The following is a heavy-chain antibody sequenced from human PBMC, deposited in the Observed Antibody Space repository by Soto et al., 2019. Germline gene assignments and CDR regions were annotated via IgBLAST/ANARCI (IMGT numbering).Heavy chain of an antibody. J-gene: IGHJ4*02. D-gene: IGHD3-10*01. CDR3: ARDSSGLLLYYGSGSYTNFDY. V-gene: IGHV1-46*03. CDR1: GYTFTSYY. Sequence: ASVKVSCKASGYTFTSYYIHWVRQAPGQGLEWMGIINPSGGSTSYAQKFQGRVTMTRDTSTSTVYMELSSLRSEDTAVYYCARDSSGLLLYYGSGSYTNFDYWGQGTLVTVSS. CDR2: INPSGGST.